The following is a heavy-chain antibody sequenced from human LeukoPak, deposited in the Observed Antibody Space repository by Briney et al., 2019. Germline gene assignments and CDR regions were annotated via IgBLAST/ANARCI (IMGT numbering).Heavy chain of an antibody. Sequence: SETLSLTCTVSGGSISSSSYYWDWIRQPPGKGLEWIGSIYYSGSTYYNPSLKSRVTISVDTSKNQFSLKLSSVTAADTAVYCCARESGSGSNYWGQGTLVTVSS. D-gene: IGHD3-10*01. CDR3: ARESGSGSNY. V-gene: IGHV4-39*07. CDR1: GGSISSSSYY. CDR2: IYYSGST. J-gene: IGHJ4*02.